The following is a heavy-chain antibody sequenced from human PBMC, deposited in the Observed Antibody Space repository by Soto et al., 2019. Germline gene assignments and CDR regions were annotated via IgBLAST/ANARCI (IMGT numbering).Heavy chain of an antibody. CDR1: GFTFSSYW. CDR3: ARDGTVIDAFDI. D-gene: IGHD4-17*01. V-gene: IGHV3-7*01. J-gene: IGHJ3*02. Sequence: GGSLRLSCAASGFTFSSYWMSWVRQAPGKGLEWVANIKQDGSEKYYVDSVKGRLTISRDNAKNPLYLQMNSLRAEDTAVYYCARDGTVIDAFDIWGQGTMVTVSS. CDR2: IKQDGSEK.